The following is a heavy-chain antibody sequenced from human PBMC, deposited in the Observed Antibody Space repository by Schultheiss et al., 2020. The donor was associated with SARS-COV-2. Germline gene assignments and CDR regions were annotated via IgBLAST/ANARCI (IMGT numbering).Heavy chain of an antibody. CDR2: ISSVSKYT. CDR3: ARLNRDYTSSSWHYGLDV. CDR1: GFNFNNYY. V-gene: IGHV3-11*06. D-gene: IGHD6-6*01. Sequence: GGSLRLSCAASGFNFNNYYMTWIRQAPGKGLEWVSYISSVSKYTNYADSVKGRFTISRDNAKNSLYLRMSSLRAEDTAVYYCARLNRDYTSSSWHYGLDVWGQGTTVTVSS. J-gene: IGHJ6*02.